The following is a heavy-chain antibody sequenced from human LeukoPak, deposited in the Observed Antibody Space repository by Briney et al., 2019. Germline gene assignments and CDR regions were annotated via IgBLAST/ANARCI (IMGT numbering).Heavy chain of an antibody. Sequence: ASVKVSCKASGYTXTSYFIHRVRQAPGQGPEWMGIINPSGRTTSYAQKFQGRVTMTRDTSTSTVYMELSSLRSEDTAVYYCARGESSTKFGYWGQGTLVTVSS. J-gene: IGHJ4*02. CDR2: INPSGRTT. D-gene: IGHD6-13*01. CDR1: GYTXTSYF. CDR3: ARGESSTKFGY. V-gene: IGHV1-46*01.